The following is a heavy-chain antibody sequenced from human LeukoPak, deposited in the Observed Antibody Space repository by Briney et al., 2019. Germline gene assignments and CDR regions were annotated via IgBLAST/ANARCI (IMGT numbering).Heavy chain of an antibody. CDR3: ARGLGFDSSGYYFDY. V-gene: IGHV4-59*01. Sequence: SETLSLTCTVSGGSISSYYWSWIRQPPGKGLEWIGYIYYSGSTNYNPSLKSRVTISVDTSKNQFSLKLSPVTAADTAVYYCARGLGFDSSGYYFDYWGQGTLVTVSS. J-gene: IGHJ4*02. D-gene: IGHD3-22*01. CDR1: GGSISSYY. CDR2: IYYSGST.